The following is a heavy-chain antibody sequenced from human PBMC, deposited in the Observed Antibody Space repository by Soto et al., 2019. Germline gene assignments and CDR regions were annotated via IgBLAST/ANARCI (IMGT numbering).Heavy chain of an antibody. D-gene: IGHD6-13*01. CDR3: ARGTYRIVATGITSNYFDY. CDR1: GGTFSNYA. Sequence: SVKVSCKASGGTFSNYAISWVRQAPRQGLEWMGGIIPLFGTTNYAQKFQGRVTIIADESTSTAYMELSSLRSEDTAVYYCARGTYRIVATGITSNYFDYWGQGTLVTVSS. J-gene: IGHJ4*02. V-gene: IGHV1-69*13. CDR2: IIPLFGTT.